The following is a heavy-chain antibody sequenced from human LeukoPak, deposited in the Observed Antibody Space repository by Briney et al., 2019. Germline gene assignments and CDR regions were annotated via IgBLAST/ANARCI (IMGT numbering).Heavy chain of an antibody. V-gene: IGHV3-23*01. CDR1: GSTFSSYG. CDR2: ISGSGGST. D-gene: IGHD6-25*01. Sequence: GGSLRLSCAASGSTFSSYGMSWVRQAPGKGLEWVSAISGSGGSTYYADSVKGRFTISRDNSKNTLYLQMNSLRAEDTAVYYCAKSLGSSTYYYYTDVWGKGTTVTVSS. CDR3: AKSLGSSTYYYYTDV. J-gene: IGHJ6*03.